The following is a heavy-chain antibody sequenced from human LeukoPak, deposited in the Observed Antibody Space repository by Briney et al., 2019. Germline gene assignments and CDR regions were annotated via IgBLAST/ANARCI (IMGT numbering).Heavy chain of an antibody. V-gene: IGHV1-2*02. D-gene: IGHD3-10*01. J-gene: IGHJ6*03. CDR3: ARVRIYYGSGKDMDV. CDR2: INPNSGGT. CDR1: GYIFIDYY. Sequence: GASVKVSCKASGYIFIDYYMHWVRQAPGQGLEWMGWINPNSGGTNYAQKLQGRVTMTTDTSTSTAYMELRSLRSDDTAVYYCARVRIYYGSGKDMDVWGKGTTVTISS.